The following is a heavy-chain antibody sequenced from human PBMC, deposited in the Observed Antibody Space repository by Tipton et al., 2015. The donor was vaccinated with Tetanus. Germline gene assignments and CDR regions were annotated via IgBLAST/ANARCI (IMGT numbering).Heavy chain of an antibody. CDR3: ASHYGSGSDDAFDI. D-gene: IGHD3-10*01. CDR1: GSTFSNNN. V-gene: IGHV3-21*05. Sequence: SLRLSCAASGSTFSNNNMNWVRQAPGKGLEWVSFISSDSNYIYDADSVKGRFTISRDNAKNSLYLQMNGLRAEDTAVYYCASHYGSGSDDAFDIWGQGTMVTVSS. CDR2: ISSDSNYI. J-gene: IGHJ3*02.